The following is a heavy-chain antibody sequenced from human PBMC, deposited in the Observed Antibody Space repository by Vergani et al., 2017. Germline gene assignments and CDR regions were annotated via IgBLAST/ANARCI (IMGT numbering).Heavy chain of an antibody. CDR2: ISSSGSTI. D-gene: IGHD5-18*01. CDR1: GFTFSSYE. CDR3: ARVGDTAMVEPFDY. Sequence: EVQLVESGGGLVQPGGSLRLSCAASGFTFSSYEMNWVRQAPGKGLEWVSYISSSGSTIYYADSVKGRFTISRDNAKNSLYLQMNSLRAEDTAVYYCARVGDTAMVEPFDYWGQGTLVTVSS. V-gene: IGHV3-48*03. J-gene: IGHJ4*02.